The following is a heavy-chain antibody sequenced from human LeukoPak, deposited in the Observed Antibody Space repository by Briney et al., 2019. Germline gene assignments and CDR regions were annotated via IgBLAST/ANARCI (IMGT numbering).Heavy chain of an antibody. Sequence: PGGSLRLSCAASGFTFSSYGMHWVRQAPGKGLEWVAFIRYDRSNKYYADSVKGRFTISRDNSKNTLYLQMNSLRAEDTAVYYCAKEYREVVTASDYWGQGTLVTVSS. CDR2: IRYDRSNK. CDR1: GFTFSSYG. V-gene: IGHV3-30*02. J-gene: IGHJ4*02. CDR3: AKEYREVVTASDY. D-gene: IGHD2-21*02.